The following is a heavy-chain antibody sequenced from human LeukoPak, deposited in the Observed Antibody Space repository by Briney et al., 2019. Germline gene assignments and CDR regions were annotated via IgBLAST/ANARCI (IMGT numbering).Heavy chain of an antibody. Sequence: EASVKVSCKASGYTFTAYYMHWVRQAPGQGLEWMGWINPNSGGTNYAQKFQGRVTMTRDTSISTAYMELSRLRSDDTAVYYCARRAYGSGSYVDWGQGTLVTVSS. CDR3: ARRAYGSGSYVD. J-gene: IGHJ4*02. CDR2: INPNSGGT. D-gene: IGHD3-10*01. CDR1: GYTFTAYY. V-gene: IGHV1-2*02.